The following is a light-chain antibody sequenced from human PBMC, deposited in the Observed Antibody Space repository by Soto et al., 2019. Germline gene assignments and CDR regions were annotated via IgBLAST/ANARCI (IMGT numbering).Light chain of an antibody. CDR1: RHVYINA. J-gene: IGKJ3*01. V-gene: IGKV3-20*01. CDR3: QQYGASPFT. Sequence: VVLTQSPATLSLSPGERATLSCRASRHVYINALGWYQQKPGRTPTLLIYGASTRATDVPDRCSATGSGTDFSLTISRVEPEDSAVYYCQQYGASPFTFGPGTRLEI. CDR2: GAS.